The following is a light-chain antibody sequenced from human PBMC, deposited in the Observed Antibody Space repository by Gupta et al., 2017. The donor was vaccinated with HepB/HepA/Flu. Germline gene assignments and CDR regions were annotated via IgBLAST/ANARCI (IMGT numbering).Light chain of an antibody. CDR1: SSDVGGYNY. J-gene: IGLJ2*01. Sequence: QSALPPPASVPGSPGQSITITCTGTSSDVGGYNYASWYQQHPSNAPKRMMYEVSNRPSGVSNRFSGTKSGKTTSLTIAGLQAEYESEYYRSSYTGSSYVFGGGTKVTVL. CDR3: SSYTGSSYV. CDR2: EVS. V-gene: IGLV2-14*01.